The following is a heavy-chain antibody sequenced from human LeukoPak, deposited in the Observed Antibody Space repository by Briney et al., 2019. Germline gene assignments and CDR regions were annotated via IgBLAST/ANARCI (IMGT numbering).Heavy chain of an antibody. D-gene: IGHD2-2*01. V-gene: IGHV4-39*01. J-gene: IGHJ4*02. CDR2: ISYSERT. Sequence: PSETLSLTCSVSGGSMSSSTNYWGWIRQPPGKGPEWIGCISYSERTYYNPSLKSRVTISKDTSKNQFSLKLSSVTAADTAVYYCATTSYYVSNYWGQGTLVSVSS. CDR3: ATTSYYVSNY. CDR1: GGSMSSSTNY.